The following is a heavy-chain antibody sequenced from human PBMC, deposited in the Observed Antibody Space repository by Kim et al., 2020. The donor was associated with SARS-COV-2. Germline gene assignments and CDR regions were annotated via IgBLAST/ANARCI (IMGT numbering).Heavy chain of an antibody. CDR1: GFSFTSYW. CDR2: IKQDGSDK. Sequence: GGSLRLSCAASGFSFTSYWMSWVRQAPGKGLEWVANIKQDGSDKYYLGSVRGRFTISRDNAKKSLYLEMNSLRAEDTAVYYCARETYFDFFDYWGQGTLV. CDR3: ARETYFDFFDY. V-gene: IGHV3-7*03. J-gene: IGHJ4*02. D-gene: IGHD2-8*01.